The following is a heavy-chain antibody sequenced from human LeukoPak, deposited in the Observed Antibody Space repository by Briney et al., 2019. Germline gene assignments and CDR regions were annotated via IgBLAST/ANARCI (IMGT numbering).Heavy chain of an antibody. V-gene: IGHV4-38-2*02. CDR1: SYSISRGYY. CDR2: IYYSGST. D-gene: IGHD1-14*01. Sequence: SETLSLTCTVSSYSISRGYYWGWIRQSPGKGLEWIGSIYYSGSTYYNPSLKSRVTISVDTSKNQFSLKLSSVTAADTAVYYCARGRTHYFDYWGQGTLVTVSS. J-gene: IGHJ4*02. CDR3: ARGRTHYFDY.